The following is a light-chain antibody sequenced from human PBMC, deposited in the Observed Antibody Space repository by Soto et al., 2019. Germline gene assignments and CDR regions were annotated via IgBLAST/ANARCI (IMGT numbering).Light chain of an antibody. Sequence: QSALTQPASVSGSSGQSIAISCTGTSSDVGGSDFVSWYQHHPGKAPKLIIHDVNNRPSGVSARFSGSKSGNTASLTISGLQAEDEADYFCSSYTTGNTPYVFGAGTKLTVL. J-gene: IGLJ1*01. CDR3: SSYTTGNTPYV. CDR2: DVN. V-gene: IGLV2-14*03. CDR1: SSDVGGSDF.